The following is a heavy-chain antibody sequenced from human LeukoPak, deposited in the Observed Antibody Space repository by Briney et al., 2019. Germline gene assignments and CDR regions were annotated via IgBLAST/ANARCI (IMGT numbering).Heavy chain of an antibody. CDR2: IYYSGST. CDR3: ARGDWNDKSFPYYMDV. CDR1: GGSISSSSYY. V-gene: IGHV4-39*07. J-gene: IGHJ6*03. D-gene: IGHD1-1*01. Sequence: SETLSLTCTVSGGSISSSSYYWGWIRQPPGKGLEWIGSIYYSGSTYYNPSLKSRVTISVDTSKNQFSLKLSSVTAADTAVYYCARGDWNDKSFPYYMDVWGKGTTVTVSS.